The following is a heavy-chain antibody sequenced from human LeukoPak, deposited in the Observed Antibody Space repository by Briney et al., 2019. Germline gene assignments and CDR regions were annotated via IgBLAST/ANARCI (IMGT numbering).Heavy chain of an antibody. CDR2: INPNSGGT. V-gene: IGHV1-2*02. D-gene: IGHD3-3*01. CDR1: GDTFTAYY. Sequence: ASVKVSCKASGDTFTAYYMHWVRQAPGQGLEWMGWINPNSGGTNYAQKFQGRVTMTRDTSISTAYMELSRLRSDDTAMYYCASSDPFWSGYYDYWGQGTLVTVSP. J-gene: IGHJ4*02. CDR3: ASSDPFWSGYYDY.